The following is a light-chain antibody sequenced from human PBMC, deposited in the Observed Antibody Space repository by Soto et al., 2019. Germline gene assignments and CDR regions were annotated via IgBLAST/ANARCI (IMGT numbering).Light chain of an antibody. CDR1: SSDVGSYNL. CDR2: EGS. CDR3: CSYAGSSTL. V-gene: IGLV2-23*01. J-gene: IGLJ2*01. Sequence: QSALTQPASVSGSPGQSITISCTGTSSDVGSYNLVSWYQQHPGKAPKLMTYEGSKRPSGVSNRFSGSKSDNTASLTISGLQAEDEADYYCCSYAGSSTLFGGGTKLTVL.